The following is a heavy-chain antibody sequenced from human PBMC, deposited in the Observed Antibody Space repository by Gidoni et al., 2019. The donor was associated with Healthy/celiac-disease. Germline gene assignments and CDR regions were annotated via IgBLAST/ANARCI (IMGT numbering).Heavy chain of an antibody. CDR2: INHSGST. CDR1: GGSFSGYY. CDR3: ARGRRRRAAAAEYYFDY. V-gene: IGHV4-34*01. J-gene: IGHJ4*02. Sequence: QVQLQQWGAGLLKPSETLSLTCAVYGGSFSGYYWSWIRQPPGKGLEWIGEINHSGSTNYNPSLKSRVTISVDTFKNQFSLKLSSVTAADTAVYYCARGRRRRAAAAEYYFDYWGQGTLVTVSS. D-gene: IGHD6-13*01.